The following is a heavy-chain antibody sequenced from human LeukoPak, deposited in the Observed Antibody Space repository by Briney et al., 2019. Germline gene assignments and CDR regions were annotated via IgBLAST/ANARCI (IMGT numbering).Heavy chain of an antibody. D-gene: IGHD6-19*01. CDR2: INPNSGGT. V-gene: IGHV1-2*02. J-gene: IGHJ4*02. Sequence: VSVKVSCKASGYTFTGYYMHWVRQAPGQGLEWMGWINPNSGGTNYAQKFQGRVTMTRDTSISTAYMELSRLRSDDTAVYYCARDKLGSPQAGTFPGLVDYWGQGTLVTVSS. CDR3: ARDKLGSPQAGTFPGLVDY. CDR1: GYTFTGYY.